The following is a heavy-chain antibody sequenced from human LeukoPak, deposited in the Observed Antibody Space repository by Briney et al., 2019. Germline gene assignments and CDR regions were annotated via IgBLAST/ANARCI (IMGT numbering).Heavy chain of an antibody. D-gene: IGHD3-22*01. CDR3: ARDASSGYYYVSAFDI. Sequence: GGSLRLPCAASGFTFSNYEMNWVRLAPGKGLEWVSYITTSGSTKYYADSVKGRFTISRDNAKNSLYLQMNSLRAEDTAVYYCARDASSGYYYVSAFDIWGQGTMVTVSS. CDR1: GFTFSNYE. J-gene: IGHJ3*02. CDR2: ITTSGSTK. V-gene: IGHV3-48*03.